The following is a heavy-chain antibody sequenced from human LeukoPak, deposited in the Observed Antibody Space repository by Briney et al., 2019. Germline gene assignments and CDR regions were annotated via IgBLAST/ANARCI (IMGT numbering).Heavy chain of an antibody. V-gene: IGHV5-51*01. Sequence: GESLKISCKGSGYRFTSYWIGWVRQMPGKGLEWMGIIYPGDADTRYSPSFEGQVTISADKSINTAYLQWSSLKASDTAMYYCARHVMAYCSNGCRYLNYYMDVWGKGTTVTVSS. CDR2: IYPGDADT. CDR3: ARHVMAYCSNGCRYLNYYMDV. CDR1: GYRFTSYW. J-gene: IGHJ6*03. D-gene: IGHD2-8*01.